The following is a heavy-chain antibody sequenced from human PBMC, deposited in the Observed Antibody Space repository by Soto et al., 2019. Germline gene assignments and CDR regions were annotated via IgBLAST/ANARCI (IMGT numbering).Heavy chain of an antibody. CDR3: ARRYGWAFDI. J-gene: IGHJ3*02. Sequence: SENLSITCTVSGASISSGDYYWTWIRQPPGKGLEWIGSIYYSGSTYYNPSLKSRVTISVDTSKNQFSLKLSSVTAADTAVYYCARRYGWAFDIWGQGTMVS. CDR1: GASISSGDYY. CDR2: IYYSGST. D-gene: IGHD3-16*01. V-gene: IGHV4-30-4*01.